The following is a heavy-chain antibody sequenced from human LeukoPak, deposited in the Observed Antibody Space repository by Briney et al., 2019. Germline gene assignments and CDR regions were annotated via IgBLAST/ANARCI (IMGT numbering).Heavy chain of an antibody. Sequence: ASVKVSCKASGYTFTSYYMHWVRQAPGQGLEWMGIINPSGGSTSYAQKFQGRVTITADKSASTAYMELSSLRSEDTAVYYCARARRVAAAIDYWGQGTLVTVSS. CDR3: ARARRVAAAIDY. D-gene: IGHD6-13*01. J-gene: IGHJ4*02. CDR2: INPSGGST. V-gene: IGHV1-46*01. CDR1: GYTFTSYY.